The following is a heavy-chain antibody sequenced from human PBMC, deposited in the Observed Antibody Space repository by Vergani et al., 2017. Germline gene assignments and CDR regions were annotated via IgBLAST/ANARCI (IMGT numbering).Heavy chain of an antibody. J-gene: IGHJ6*04. CDR2: IRSKANSYAT. Sequence: EVQLVESGGGLVQPGGSLKLSCAASGFTFSGSAMHWVRQASGKGLEWVGRIRSKANSYATAYAASVKGRFTISRDDSKNTAYLQMNSLKTEDTAVYYCFYDFWAGYDSGDVWGKGTTVTVSS. CDR1: GFTFSGSA. D-gene: IGHD3/OR15-3a*01. CDR3: FYDFWAGYDSGDV. V-gene: IGHV3-73*02.